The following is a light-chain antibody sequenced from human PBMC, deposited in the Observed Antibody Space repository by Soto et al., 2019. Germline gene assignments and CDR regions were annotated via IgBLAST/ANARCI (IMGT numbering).Light chain of an antibody. CDR2: GAS. CDR1: QSVSSNY. Sequence: EIVLTQSPGTLSLSPGEKATLSCRPSQSVSSNYLAWYQQKPGQAPRPLIYGASSRATGIPDRFSGSGAGTDFTLTISRLESEDFAVYYCQQYGSSPWTFGQGTKWIS. V-gene: IGKV3-20*01. J-gene: IGKJ1*01. CDR3: QQYGSSPWT.